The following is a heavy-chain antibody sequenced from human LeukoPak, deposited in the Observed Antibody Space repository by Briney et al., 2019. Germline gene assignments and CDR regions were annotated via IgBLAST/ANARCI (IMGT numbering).Heavy chain of an antibody. J-gene: IGHJ4*02. Sequence: GGSLRLSCAASGFTVSNNYMSWVRQAPGKGLEWVGRIKSKTDGGTTDYAAPVKGRFTISRDDSKNTLYLQMNSLKTEDTAVYYCTTDLLWFGELWRYFDYWGQGTLVTVSS. D-gene: IGHD3-10*01. V-gene: IGHV3-15*01. CDR2: IKSKTDGGTT. CDR1: GFTVSNNY. CDR3: TTDLLWFGELWRYFDY.